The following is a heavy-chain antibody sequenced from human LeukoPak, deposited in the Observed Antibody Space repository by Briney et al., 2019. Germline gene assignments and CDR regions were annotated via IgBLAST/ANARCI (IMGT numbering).Heavy chain of an antibody. CDR1: GFTFSSYA. Sequence: GGSLRLSCAASGFTFSSYAMSWVRQAPGKGLEWVSAICGSGGSTSSADSVKGRFTISRDNSKNTLYVQLNNMRAEDTAVYYCAKEPYYDILTGYPAYWGQGTLITVTS. D-gene: IGHD3-9*01. CDR2: ICGSGGST. V-gene: IGHV3-23*01. CDR3: AKEPYYDILTGYPAY. J-gene: IGHJ4*02.